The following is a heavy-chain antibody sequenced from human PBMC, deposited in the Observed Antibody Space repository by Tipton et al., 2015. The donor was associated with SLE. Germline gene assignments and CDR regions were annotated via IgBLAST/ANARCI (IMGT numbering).Heavy chain of an antibody. J-gene: IGHJ3*02. D-gene: IGHD4-17*01. CDR2: ISGSGGST. Sequence: LSLTCAVYGGSFSGYYWSWVRQAPGKGLEWVSAISGSGGSTYYADSVKGRFTISRDNSKNTLYLQMNSLRAEDTAVYYCAKGGYGDPDAFDIWGQGTMVTVSS. V-gene: IGHV3-23*01. CDR1: GGSFSGYY. CDR3: AKGGYGDPDAFDI.